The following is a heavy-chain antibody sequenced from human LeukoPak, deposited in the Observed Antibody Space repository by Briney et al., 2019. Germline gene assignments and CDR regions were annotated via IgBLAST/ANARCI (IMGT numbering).Heavy chain of an antibody. J-gene: IGHJ4*02. CDR3: AAAVRGSWYYFDY. Sequence: GGSLRLSCAASGFTFSSYAMSWVRQAPGKGLEWVSAISGSGGSTYYADSVKGRFTISRDNSKNTLYLQMNSLRAEDTAVYYCAAAVRGSWYYFDYWGQGTLVTVSS. V-gene: IGHV3-23*01. CDR2: ISGSGGST. D-gene: IGHD6-13*01. CDR1: GFTFSSYA.